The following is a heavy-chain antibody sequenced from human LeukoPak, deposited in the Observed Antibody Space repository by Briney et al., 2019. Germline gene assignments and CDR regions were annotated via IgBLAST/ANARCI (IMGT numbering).Heavy chain of an antibody. V-gene: IGHV3-23*01. D-gene: IGHD3-22*01. CDR1: GFTFSSSW. CDR2: ISGSGGST. Sequence: GGPLRLSCAASGFTFSSSWMSWVRQAPGKGLEWVSAISGSGGSTYYADSVKGRFTISRDNSKNTLYLQMNSLRAEDTAVYYCAKDESAVVPTSLFDYWGQGTLVTVSS. CDR3: AKDESAVVPTSLFDY. J-gene: IGHJ4*02.